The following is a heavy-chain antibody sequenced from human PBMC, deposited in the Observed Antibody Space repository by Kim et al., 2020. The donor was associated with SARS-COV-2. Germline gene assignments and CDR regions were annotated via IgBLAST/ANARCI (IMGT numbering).Heavy chain of an antibody. V-gene: IGHV3-23*01. D-gene: IGHD2-15*01. CDR3: AKGGYCSGGSCYYYYYGMDV. CDR2: ISGSGGST. Sequence: GGSLRLSCAASGFTFSSYAMSWVRQAPGKGLEWVSAISGSGGSTYYADSVKGRFTISRDNSKNTLYLQMNSLRAEDTAVYYCAKGGYCSGGSCYYYYYGMDVWGQGTTVTVSS. CDR1: GFTFSSYA. J-gene: IGHJ6*02.